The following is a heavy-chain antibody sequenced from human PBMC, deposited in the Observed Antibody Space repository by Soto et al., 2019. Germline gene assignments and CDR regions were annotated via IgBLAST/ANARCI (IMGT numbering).Heavy chain of an antibody. J-gene: IGHJ6*02. Sequence: SVKVSCKASGGTFSSYAISWVRQAPGQGLEWMGGIIPIFGTANYAQKFQGRVTITADESTSTAYMELSSLRAEDTDVYYCSREREKSPRAWLSYYYYGMAVWGQGTTVTVSS. D-gene: IGHD3-22*01. CDR1: GGTFSSYA. V-gene: IGHV1-69*13. CDR2: IIPIFGTA. CDR3: SREREKSPRAWLSYYYYGMAV.